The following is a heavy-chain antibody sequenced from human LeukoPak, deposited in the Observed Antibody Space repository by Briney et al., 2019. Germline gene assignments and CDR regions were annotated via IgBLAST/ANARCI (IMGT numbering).Heavy chain of an antibody. CDR3: ARGYSSSWYWYYYMDV. V-gene: IGHV1-69*02. J-gene: IGHJ6*03. Sequence: GASVKVSCKASGGTFSSYTISWVRQAPGQGLEWMGRIIPILGIANYPQKFQGRVTITADKSTSTAYMELSSLRSEDTAVYYCARGYSSSWYWYYYMDVWGKGTTVTVSS. D-gene: IGHD6-13*01. CDR1: GGTFSSYT. CDR2: IIPILGIA.